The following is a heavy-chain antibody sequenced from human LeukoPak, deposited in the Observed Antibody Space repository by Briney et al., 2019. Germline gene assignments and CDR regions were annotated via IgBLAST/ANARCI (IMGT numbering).Heavy chain of an antibody. V-gene: IGHV4-61*01. J-gene: IGHJ6*02. CDR1: GSSVSSGSYY. CDR2: IYYSGST. CDR3: ARGPYYYDSSGYAYYYYGMDV. Sequence: PSETLALTCTFSGSSVSSGSYYWSWIRQPPGKGLGWVGYIYYSGSTNYNPSLKSRVTISVDTSKNQFSLKLSSVTAADTAVYYCARGPYYYDSSGYAYYYYGMDVWGQGTTVTVSS. D-gene: IGHD3-22*01.